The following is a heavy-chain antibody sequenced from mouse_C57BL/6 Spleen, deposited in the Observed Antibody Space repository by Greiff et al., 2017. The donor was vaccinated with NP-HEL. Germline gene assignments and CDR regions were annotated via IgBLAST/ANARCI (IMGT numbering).Heavy chain of an antibody. J-gene: IGHJ4*01. Sequence: EVQLQQSGPVLVKPGASVKMSCKASGYTFTDYYMNWVKQSHGKSLEWIGVINPYNGGTSYNQKFKGKATLTVDKSSSTAYMELNSLTSEDSAVYYGARDLYYGNYDAMDYWGQGTSVTVSS. CDR3: ARDLYYGNYDAMDY. D-gene: IGHD2-1*01. CDR1: GYTFTDYY. CDR2: INPYNGGT. V-gene: IGHV1-19*01.